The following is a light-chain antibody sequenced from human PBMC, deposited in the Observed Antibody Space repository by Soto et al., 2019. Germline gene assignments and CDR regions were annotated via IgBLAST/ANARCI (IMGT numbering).Light chain of an antibody. CDR3: QQYGRSPA. V-gene: IGKV3-20*01. J-gene: IGKJ4*01. CDR2: GAS. CDR1: QIVTSSY. Sequence: EIVLTQSPGTLSLSPGERATLSCRASQIVTSSYLAWYQQKPGQAPRLLIYGASSRATGIPDRFSGSGSGTDFTLPISRLEPEDFAVYYCQQYGRSPAFGGGTKVEIK.